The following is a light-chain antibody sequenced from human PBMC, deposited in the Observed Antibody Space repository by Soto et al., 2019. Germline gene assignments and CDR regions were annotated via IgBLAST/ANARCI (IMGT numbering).Light chain of an antibody. Sequence: EIVLTQSPGTLSLSPGERATLSCRASQSVSSSYLAWYQQKPGQAPRLLIYGASSRATGIPDRFSGSGSGTVFTLTISRLEPEDFAVYYCQQYMTFGQGTKVEIK. V-gene: IGKV3-20*01. CDR3: QQYMT. CDR1: QSVSSSY. CDR2: GAS. J-gene: IGKJ1*01.